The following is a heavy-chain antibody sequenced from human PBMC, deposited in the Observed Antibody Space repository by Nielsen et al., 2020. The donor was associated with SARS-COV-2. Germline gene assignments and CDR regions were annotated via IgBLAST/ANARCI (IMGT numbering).Heavy chain of an antibody. Sequence: GGSLRLSCAASGFTFSSFTMSWVRQAPGKGLEWVSDISGSGGSTYYADSVKGRFTISRDNSKNTLYLQMNSLRAEDTALYYCAREESSSYYYYYFYYMDVWGKGTTVTVSS. D-gene: IGHD3-10*01. CDR2: ISGSGGST. CDR1: GFTFSSFT. J-gene: IGHJ6*03. V-gene: IGHV3-23*01. CDR3: AREESSSYYYYYFYYMDV.